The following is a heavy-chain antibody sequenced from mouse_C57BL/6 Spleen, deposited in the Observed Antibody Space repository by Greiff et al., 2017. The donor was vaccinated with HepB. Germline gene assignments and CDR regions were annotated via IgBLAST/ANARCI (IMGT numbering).Heavy chain of an antibody. J-gene: IGHJ4*01. V-gene: IGHV1-82*01. CDR1: GYAFSSSW. D-gene: IGHD1-1*01. CDR2: IYPGDGDT. Sequence: QVQLQQSGPELVKPGASVKISCKASGYAFSSSWMNWVKQRPGKGLEWIGRIYPGDGDTNYNGKFKGKATLTADKSSSTAYMQLSSLTSEDSAVCFCASNYGSSYDYAMDYWGQGTSVTVSS. CDR3: ASNYGSSYDYAMDY.